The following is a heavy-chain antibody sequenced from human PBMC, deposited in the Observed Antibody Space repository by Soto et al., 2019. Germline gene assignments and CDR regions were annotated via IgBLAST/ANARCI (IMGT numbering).Heavy chain of an antibody. J-gene: IGHJ2*01. V-gene: IGHV1-8*01. Sequence: QVQLVQSGAEVGKPGASVKVSCEASGYTFTSYDINWVRQASGQGLEWMGWMNPNSGNTGSAQRFQGRLTMTRNTSINTAYMELTSLTSEDAAVYYCARVHTVTTYFDVWGRGTLVAVSS. CDR2: MNPNSGNT. CDR1: GYTFTSYD. CDR3: ARVHTVTTYFDV. D-gene: IGHD4-17*01.